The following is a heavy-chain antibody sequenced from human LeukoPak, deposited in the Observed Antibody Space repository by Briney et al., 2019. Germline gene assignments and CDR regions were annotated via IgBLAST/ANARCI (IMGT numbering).Heavy chain of an antibody. CDR1: GFTFSSYW. V-gene: IGHV3-7*01. J-gene: IGHJ4*02. CDR3: ARDRKGEQLVFDY. CDR2: IKQDGSEK. D-gene: IGHD6-6*01. Sequence: GGSLRLSCAASGFTFSSYWMSWVRQAPWKGLEWVANIKQDGSEKYYVDSVKGRFTISRDNAKNSLYLQMNSLRAEDTAVYYCARDRKGEQLVFDYWGQGTLVTVSS.